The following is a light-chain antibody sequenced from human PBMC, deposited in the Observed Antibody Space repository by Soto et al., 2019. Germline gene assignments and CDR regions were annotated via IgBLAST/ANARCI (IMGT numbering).Light chain of an antibody. CDR1: QSFRGL. V-gene: IGKV3-11*01. J-gene: IGKJ5*01. Sequence: EVVLTQSPVTLSLSPGERATLSCRARQSFRGLLAWYQQKPGQAPRLLIYDAYNRATGIPPRFSGSGSGTDGTLTISSLEPEDSEVYDCQQRHMWPITFGQGTRLEIK. CDR2: DAY. CDR3: QQRHMWPIT.